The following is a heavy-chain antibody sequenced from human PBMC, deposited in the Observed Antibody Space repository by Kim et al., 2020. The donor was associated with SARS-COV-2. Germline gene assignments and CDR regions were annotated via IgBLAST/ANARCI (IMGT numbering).Heavy chain of an antibody. CDR1: GFTFSSYS. J-gene: IGHJ4*02. V-gene: IGHV3-21*01. CDR3: ARALGYYDILTEAYYFDY. CDR2: ISSSSSYI. D-gene: IGHD3-9*01. Sequence: GGSLRLSCAASGFTFSSYSMNWVRQAPGKGLEWVSSISSSSSYIYYADSVKGRFTISRDNAKNSLYLQMNSLRAEDTAVYYCARALGYYDILTEAYYFDYWGQGTLVTVSS.